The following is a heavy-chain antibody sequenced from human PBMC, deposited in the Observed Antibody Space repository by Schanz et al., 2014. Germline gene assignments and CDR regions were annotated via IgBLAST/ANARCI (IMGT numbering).Heavy chain of an antibody. CDR2: ISGTTTYT. V-gene: IGHV3-21*05. Sequence: VQLVESGGGVVQFGRSLRLSCAASGFTFSSYAMSWVRQAPGKGLEWVSYISGTTTYTNYADSVKGRFTISRDNAKNSLFLQMNRLRAEDTALYYCAIIGVMVAVAGTRADYWGQGTLVTVSS. D-gene: IGHD6-19*01. CDR1: GFTFSSYA. CDR3: AIIGVMVAVAGTRADY. J-gene: IGHJ4*02.